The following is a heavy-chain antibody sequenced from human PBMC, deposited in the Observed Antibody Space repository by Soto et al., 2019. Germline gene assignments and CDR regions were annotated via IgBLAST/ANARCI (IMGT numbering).Heavy chain of an antibody. CDR3: ARGPTLNYFDSSGYYLNY. D-gene: IGHD3-22*01. V-gene: IGHV4-61*08. CDR2: IYYSGST. Sequence: SETLSLTCAVSGGSISSGGSSWSWIRQPPGKGLEWIGYIYYSGSTNYNPSLKSRVTISVDTSKNQFSLKLSSVTAADTAMYYCARGPTLNYFDSSGYYLNYWGQGTLVTVSS. J-gene: IGHJ4*02. CDR1: GGSISSGGSS.